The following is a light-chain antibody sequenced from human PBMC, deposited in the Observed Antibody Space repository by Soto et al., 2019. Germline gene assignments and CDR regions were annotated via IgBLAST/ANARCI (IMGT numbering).Light chain of an antibody. V-gene: IGKV3-20*01. J-gene: IGKJ4*01. CDR3: QEYSTSRLT. Sequence: EIALTQSPGTLSLSPGERATLSCRASQSVTSSYLAWYQQKPGQAPRLLISGASSRATGIPDRFSGSGSGTDFTLTISRLEAEDFAVDYCQEYSTSRLTFGGGTKVEIK. CDR2: GAS. CDR1: QSVTSSY.